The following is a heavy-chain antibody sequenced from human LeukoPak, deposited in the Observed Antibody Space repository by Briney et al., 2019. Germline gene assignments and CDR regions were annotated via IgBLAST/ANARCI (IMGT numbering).Heavy chain of an antibody. CDR2: ISSNGGST. D-gene: IGHD1-26*01. Sequence: GGSLRLSCVASGFTFSSYAMPWVRQAPGKGLEYVSAISSNGGSTYYANSVKGRFTISRDNSKNTLYLQMGSLRAEDMAVYYCARDRRDGSYYFDYWGQGTLVTVSS. CDR1: GFTFSSYA. V-gene: IGHV3-64*01. J-gene: IGHJ4*02. CDR3: ARDRRDGSYYFDY.